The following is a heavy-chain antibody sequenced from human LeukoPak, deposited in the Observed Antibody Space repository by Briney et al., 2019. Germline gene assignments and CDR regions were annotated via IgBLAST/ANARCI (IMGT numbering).Heavy chain of an antibody. CDR2: IYWNDDK. D-gene: IGHD3-10*01. J-gene: IGHJ5*02. CDR3: AKTGGGPSNYGFNWFDP. CDR1: GFSLRSSGMG. V-gene: IGHV2-5*01. Sequence: ESGPTLVNPTQTLTLTCTLSGFSLRSSGMGVGWIRQPPGKALEWLGLIYWNDDKRYSPSLKSRLTITKDTSKNQVVLTMTDMDPVDTATYYCAKTGGGPSNYGFNWFDPWGQGTLVTVSS.